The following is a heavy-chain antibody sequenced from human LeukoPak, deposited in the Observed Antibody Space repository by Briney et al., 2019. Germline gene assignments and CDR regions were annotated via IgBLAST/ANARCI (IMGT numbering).Heavy chain of an antibody. CDR2: ISDSGGST. Sequence: GGSLRLSCAASGFTFSSCAMSWVRQAPGKGLEWVTAISDSGGSTYYADSVKGRFTISRDKSKNTRYLQMNSLRAEDTAVYYCAKEGVATAHFDYWGQGTLVTVSS. D-gene: IGHD5-12*01. J-gene: IGHJ4*02. V-gene: IGHV3-23*01. CDR3: AKEGVATAHFDY. CDR1: GFTFSSCA.